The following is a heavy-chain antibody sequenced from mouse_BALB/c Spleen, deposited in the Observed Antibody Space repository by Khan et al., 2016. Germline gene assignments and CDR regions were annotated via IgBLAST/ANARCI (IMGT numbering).Heavy chain of an antibody. CDR3: ATDLLWYAMDY. Sequence: IQLVQSGPELVKPGASVKVSCKASGYTFTTYTMYWVKQSHGKNLEWIGYIDPYNGNTTYNQKFKGKATLTVDKSSSTAYMHLNSLASDDSAVSYCATDLLWYAMDYWGQGTSVTVSS. CDR1: GYTFTTYT. CDR2: IDPYNGNT. V-gene: IGHV1S135*01. D-gene: IGHD2-1*01. J-gene: IGHJ4*01.